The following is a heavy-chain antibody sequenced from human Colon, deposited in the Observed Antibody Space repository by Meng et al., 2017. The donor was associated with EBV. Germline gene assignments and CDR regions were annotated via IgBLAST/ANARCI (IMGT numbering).Heavy chain of an antibody. CDR2: IYYTGST. J-gene: IGHJ4*02. CDR3: ARDGPLL. Sequence: QLALQEAGPGLVRPSETLSLTCSVSGDSISGSGDYWGWVRQPPGKGLEWIGNIYYTGSTYYNPSLKSRVTISVDTSKNQFSLKVTSMTAADTAVYYCARDGPLLWGPGTLVTVSS. CDR1: GDSISGSGDY. V-gene: IGHV4-39*07.